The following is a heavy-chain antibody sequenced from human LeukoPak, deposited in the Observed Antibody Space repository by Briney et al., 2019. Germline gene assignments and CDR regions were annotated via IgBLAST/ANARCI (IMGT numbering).Heavy chain of an antibody. CDR2: IYPDDSDT. D-gene: IGHD5/OR15-5a*01. CDR3: ARRPLSISTMRGAFDI. Sequence: GESLKISCQASGYSFTTYWIAWVRQMPGKGLEWMGIIYPDDSDTRYSPSFQGQVTISADRSINTAYLQWNNLKASDTAMYYCARRPLSISTMRGAFDIWGQGTMVTVSS. V-gene: IGHV5-51*01. J-gene: IGHJ3*02. CDR1: GYSFTTYW.